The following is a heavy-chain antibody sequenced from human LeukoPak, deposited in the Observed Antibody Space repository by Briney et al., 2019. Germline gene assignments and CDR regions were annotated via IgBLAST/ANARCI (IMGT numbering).Heavy chain of an antibody. CDR2: IYWGDDK. V-gene: IGHV2-5*02. CDR1: GFSLSTSGVG. CDR3: AHRIAASTLYYFDY. D-gene: IGHD6-13*01. Sequence: SGPTLVNPTQTPTLTCTFSGFSLSTSGVGVGWIRQPPGKALEWLALIYWGDDKHYSPSLKSRLTITKDTSKDQVVLTMTNMDPVDTATYYCAHRIAASTLYYFDYWGQGTLVTVSS. J-gene: IGHJ4*02.